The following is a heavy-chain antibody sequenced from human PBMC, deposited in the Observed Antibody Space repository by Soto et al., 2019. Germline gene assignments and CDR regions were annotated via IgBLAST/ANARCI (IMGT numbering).Heavy chain of an antibody. J-gene: IGHJ4*02. Sequence: SETLSLTCAVSGGSISSGGYSWSWIRQPPGKGLEWIGYIYNSGSTYYNPSLKSRVTISVDRSKNQFSLKLSSVTAADTAVYYCARASTTVTTLDYWGQGTLVTVSS. CDR2: IYNSGST. V-gene: IGHV4-30-2*01. CDR3: ARASTTVTTLDY. D-gene: IGHD4-17*01. CDR1: GGSISSGGYS.